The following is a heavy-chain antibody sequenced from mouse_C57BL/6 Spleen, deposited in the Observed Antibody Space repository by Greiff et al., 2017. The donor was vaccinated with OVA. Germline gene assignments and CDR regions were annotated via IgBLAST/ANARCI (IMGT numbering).Heavy chain of an antibody. CDR1: GYTFTDYY. J-gene: IGHJ3*01. CDR2: IFPGSGST. V-gene: IGHV1-75*01. D-gene: IGHD1-1*01. CDR3: ARSSYYGSSKGAWFAD. Sequence: VQLQQSGPELVKPGASVKISCKASGYTFTDYYINWVKQRPGQGLEWIGWIFPGSGSTYYNEKFKGKATLTVDKSSSTAYMLLSSLTSEDSAVYFCARSSYYGSSKGAWFADWGQGTLVTVSA.